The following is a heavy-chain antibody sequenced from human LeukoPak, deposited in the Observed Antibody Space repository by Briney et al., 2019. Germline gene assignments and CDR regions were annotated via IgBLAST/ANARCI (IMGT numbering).Heavy chain of an antibody. CDR3: AGTTVSSSWPSDYYYMDV. V-gene: IGHV3-21*01. CDR1: GFTFSNYA. D-gene: IGHD6-13*01. J-gene: IGHJ6*03. CDR2: ISSSSSYI. Sequence: GGSLRLSCAASGFTFSNYAMSWVRQAPGKGLEWVSSISSSSSYIYYADSVKGRFTISRDNAKNSLYLQMNSLRAEDTAVYYCAGTTVSSSWPSDYYYMDVWGKGTTVTVSS.